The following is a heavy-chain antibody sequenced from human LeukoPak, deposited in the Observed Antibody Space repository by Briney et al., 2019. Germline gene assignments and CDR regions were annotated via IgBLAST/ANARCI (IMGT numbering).Heavy chain of an antibody. V-gene: IGHV4-31*03. CDR1: GGSISSGGYY. CDR3: ARDAGTGRVY. J-gene: IGHJ4*02. Sequence: PSETLSLTCTVSGGSISSGGYYWSWIRQHPGKGLEWIGYIYYSGSTYYSPSLESRVTISVDTSKNQFSLKLSSVTAADTAVYYCARDAGTGRVYWGQGTLVTVSS. D-gene: IGHD1-14*01. CDR2: IYYSGST.